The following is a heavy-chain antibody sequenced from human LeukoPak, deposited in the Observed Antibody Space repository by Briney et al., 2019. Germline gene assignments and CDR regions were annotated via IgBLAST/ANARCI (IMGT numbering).Heavy chain of an antibody. V-gene: IGHV3-23*01. D-gene: IGHD1-26*01. CDR1: GFTLSSYA. J-gene: IGHJ4*02. Sequence: PGGSLRLSCAASGFTLSSYAMSWVRQGPGKGLEWVSAISVSGNTYHADSVKGRFTISRDNSKNTLYLQMNSLRAEDTAVYYCAKDLAYIWELVHFDYWGQGTLVTVSS. CDR3: AKDLAYIWELVHFDY. CDR2: ISVSGNT.